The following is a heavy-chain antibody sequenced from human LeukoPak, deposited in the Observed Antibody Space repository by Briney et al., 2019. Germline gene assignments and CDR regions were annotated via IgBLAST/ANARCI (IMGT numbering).Heavy chain of an antibody. CDR2: ISGSGGST. J-gene: IGHJ5*02. CDR3: AKTGIDIAAAGVVNWFDP. V-gene: IGHV3-23*01. CDR1: GFTFSSYA. Sequence: PGGSLRLSCAASGFTFSSYAMSWVRQAPGKGLEWVSAISGSGGSTYYADSVKGRFTISRDNSKNTPYLQMNSLRAEDTAVYYCAKTGIDIAAAGVVNWFDPWGQGTLVTVSS. D-gene: IGHD6-13*01.